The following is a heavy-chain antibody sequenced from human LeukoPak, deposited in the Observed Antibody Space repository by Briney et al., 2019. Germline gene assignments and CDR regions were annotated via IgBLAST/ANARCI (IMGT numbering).Heavy chain of an antibody. Sequence: GSLRLSCEASGFTFNTYSMNWARQAPGKGLEWVSSIDSSGGYMFYADSVKGRFIISRDNAKNSLYLQMNSLRAEDTAVYYCARDRFLGLDYWGQGTLVTVSS. CDR2: IDSSGGYM. CDR1: GFTFNTYS. V-gene: IGHV3-21*01. D-gene: IGHD3-3*01. CDR3: ARDRFLGLDY. J-gene: IGHJ4*02.